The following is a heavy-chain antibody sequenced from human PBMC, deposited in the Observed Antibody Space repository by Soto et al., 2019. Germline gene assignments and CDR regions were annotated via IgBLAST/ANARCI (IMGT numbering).Heavy chain of an antibody. Sequence: GGSMKLSCAASGFTFSSYAMHWVRQAPGKGLEWVAVISYDGSNKYYADSVKGRFTISRDNSKNTLYLQMNSLRAEDTAVYYCARDKYSGYDHFDYWGRGTLVTVSS. J-gene: IGHJ4*02. CDR3: ARDKYSGYDHFDY. CDR2: ISYDGSNK. V-gene: IGHV3-30-3*01. D-gene: IGHD5-12*01. CDR1: GFTFSSYA.